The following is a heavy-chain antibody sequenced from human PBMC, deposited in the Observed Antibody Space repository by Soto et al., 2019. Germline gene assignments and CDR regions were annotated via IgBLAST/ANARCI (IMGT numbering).Heavy chain of an antibody. J-gene: IGHJ6*02. D-gene: IGHD3-10*01. V-gene: IGHV5-10-1*01. CDR2: IDPSDSYT. CDR1: GYSFTSYW. CDR3: ARHTLWFGELLLDYYYGMDV. Sequence: GESLKISCKGSGYSFTSYWISWVRQMPGKGLEWMGRIDPSDSYTNYSPSFQGHVTISADKSISTAYLQWSSLKASDTAMYYCARHTLWFGELLLDYYYGMDVWGQGTTVTVSS.